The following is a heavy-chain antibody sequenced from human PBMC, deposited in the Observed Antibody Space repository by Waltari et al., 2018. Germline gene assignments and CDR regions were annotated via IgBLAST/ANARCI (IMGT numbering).Heavy chain of an antibody. CDR3: AKDNYYDSSGYLGVDYYMDV. Sequence: EVQLVESGGGLVQPGRSLRLSCAASGFTFDDYAMHWVRQAPGKGLEWVSGISWNSGSIGDADSVKGRFTISRDNAKNSLYLQMNSLRAEDTALYYCAKDNYYDSSGYLGVDYYMDVWGKGTTVTVSS. D-gene: IGHD3-22*01. J-gene: IGHJ6*03. CDR2: ISWNSGSI. V-gene: IGHV3-9*01. CDR1: GFTFDDYA.